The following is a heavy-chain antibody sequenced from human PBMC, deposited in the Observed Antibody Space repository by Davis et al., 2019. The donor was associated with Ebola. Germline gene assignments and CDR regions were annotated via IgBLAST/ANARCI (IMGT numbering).Heavy chain of an antibody. V-gene: IGHV3-53*01. CDR3: ARHVYGDFWYFDL. Sequence: GESLKISCAASGFIVSDKYMRWVRQAPGKGLEWVSVIYRDGRTYYADSVKGRFTISRDNSKNTVYLQTNSLRAEDTAVYYCARHVYGDFWYFDLWGRGTRVTVSS. D-gene: IGHD4-17*01. CDR2: IYRDGRT. CDR1: GFIVSDKY. J-gene: IGHJ2*01.